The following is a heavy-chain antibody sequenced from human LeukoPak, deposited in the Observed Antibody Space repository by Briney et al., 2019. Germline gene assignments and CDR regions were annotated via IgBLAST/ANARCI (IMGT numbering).Heavy chain of an antibody. J-gene: IGHJ4*02. D-gene: IGHD1-14*01. CDR1: GFTFSSYA. CDR2: ISYDGSNK. Sequence: QPGGSLRLSCAASGFTFSSYAMHWVRQAPGKGLKWVAVISYDGSNKYYADSVKGRFTISRDNSKNTLYLQMNSLRAEDTAVYYCAREDRETPDYWGQGTLVTVSS. CDR3: AREDRETPDY. V-gene: IGHV3-30-3*01.